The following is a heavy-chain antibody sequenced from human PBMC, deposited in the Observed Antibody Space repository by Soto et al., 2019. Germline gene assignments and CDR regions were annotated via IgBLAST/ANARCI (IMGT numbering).Heavy chain of an antibody. D-gene: IGHD3-9*01. CDR3: ASKGLTGYYNCYNRMEV. CDR1: GYSFSSYW. J-gene: IGHJ6*02. CDR2: IYPGDSDT. V-gene: IGHV5-51*01. Sequence: VESLKISCKSSGYSFSSYWIAWVRLMPGKGLEWMGSIYPGDSDTKYIPAFQGQVTISADKSISAAYLPWSSLKASDTAIYYCASKGLTGYYNCYNRMEVWGQGTTVTVSS.